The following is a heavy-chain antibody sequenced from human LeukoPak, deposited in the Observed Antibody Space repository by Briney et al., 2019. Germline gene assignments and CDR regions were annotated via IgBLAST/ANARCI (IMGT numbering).Heavy chain of an antibody. Sequence: SVKVSCKASVGTFSSYAISWVRQPPGQGLEWMGIIIPILGIANYAQKFQGRVTITADKSTSTASMELSRLRSEDTDVYYCASVSEISGSYYFGAFDIWGQGTMVTVSS. CDR1: VGTFSSYA. J-gene: IGHJ3*02. CDR2: IIPILGIA. D-gene: IGHD1-26*01. V-gene: IGHV1-69*04. CDR3: ASVSEISGSYYFGAFDI.